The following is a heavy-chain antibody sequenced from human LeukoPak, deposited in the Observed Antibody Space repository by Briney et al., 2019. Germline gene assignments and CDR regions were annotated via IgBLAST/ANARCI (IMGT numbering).Heavy chain of an antibody. D-gene: IGHD5-24*01. Sequence: SETLSLTCAVSGGSISSGGYSWSWIRQPPGKGLEWIGYIYHSGSTYYNPSLKSRVTISVDRSKNQFSLKLSSVTAADTAVYYRARARVDGYGGYYYYYGMDVWGQGTTVTVSS. V-gene: IGHV4-30-2*01. CDR2: IYHSGST. CDR1: GGSISSGGYS. J-gene: IGHJ6*02. CDR3: ARARVDGYGGYYYYYGMDV.